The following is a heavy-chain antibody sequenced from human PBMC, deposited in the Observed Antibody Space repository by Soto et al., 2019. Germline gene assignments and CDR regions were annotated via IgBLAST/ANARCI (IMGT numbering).Heavy chain of an antibody. Sequence: QVQLVESGGGVVQPGRSLRLSCAASGFTFSSYAMHWVRQAPGKGLEWVAVISYDGSNKYYADSVKGRFTISRDNSKNTLDLQMNSLRAEDTAVYYCARAQRTYVPVDAFDIWGPGTMVTVSS. J-gene: IGHJ3*02. V-gene: IGHV3-30-3*01. CDR3: ARAQRTYVPVDAFDI. CDR1: GFTFSSYA. D-gene: IGHD3-10*02. CDR2: ISYDGSNK.